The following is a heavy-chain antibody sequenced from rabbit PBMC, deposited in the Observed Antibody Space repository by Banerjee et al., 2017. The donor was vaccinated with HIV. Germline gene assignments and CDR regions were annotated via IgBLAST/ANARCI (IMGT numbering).Heavy chain of an antibody. D-gene: IGHD6-1*01. J-gene: IGHJ4*01. CDR2: IYAGSDST. CDR3: ARYSYYSNGGPGYADL. Sequence: QEQLEESGGDLVQPEGSLTLTCTASGLDFSSNYWICWVRQAPGKGLEWIGCIYAGSDSTCYASWAKGRFTISKTSSTTVTLQMTSLTAADTATYFCARYSYYSNGGPGYADLWGQGTLVTVS. CDR1: GLDFSSNYW. V-gene: IGHV1S45*01.